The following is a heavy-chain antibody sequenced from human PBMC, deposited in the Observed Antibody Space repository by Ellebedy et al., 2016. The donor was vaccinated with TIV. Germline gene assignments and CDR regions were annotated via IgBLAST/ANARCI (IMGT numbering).Heavy chain of an antibody. J-gene: IGHJ5*02. Sequence: MPSETLSLTCAVYGGSFSGYYWSWIRQPPGKGLEWIGEITHSGSTNYNPSLKSRVTVSVDTSKNRFSLKLSSVTAADTAVYYCARDYCSGGSCYSGPFDPWGQGTLVTVSS. CDR2: ITHSGST. V-gene: IGHV4-34*01. CDR1: GGSFSGYY. CDR3: ARDYCSGGSCYSGPFDP. D-gene: IGHD2-15*01.